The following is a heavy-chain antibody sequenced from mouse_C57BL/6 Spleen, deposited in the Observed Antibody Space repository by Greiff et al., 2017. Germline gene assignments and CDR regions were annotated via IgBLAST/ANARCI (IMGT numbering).Heavy chain of an antibody. CDR1: GYAFSSSW. D-gene: IGHD2-4*01. J-gene: IGHJ2*01. CDR3: ARSDYDSYFDY. Sequence: VKLQESGPELVKPGASVKISCKASGYAFSSSWMNWVKQRPGKGLEWIGRIYPGDGDTNYNGKFKGKATLTADKSSSTAYMQLSSLTSEDSAVYFCARSDYDSYFDYWGQGTTLTVSS. V-gene: IGHV1-82*01. CDR2: IYPGDGDT.